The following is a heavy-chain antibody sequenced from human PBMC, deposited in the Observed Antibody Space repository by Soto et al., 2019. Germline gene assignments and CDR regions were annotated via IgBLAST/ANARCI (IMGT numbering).Heavy chain of an antibody. J-gene: IGHJ4*02. Sequence: QVQLVDSGGGVVQPGRSLTLSCAASGFTFSSYAMHWVRQAPGKGLEWVAVIAYDGRNKYYADTVKGRFTISRDNSKNTLYLQMNSLRIEDTAVDYCARELERLFDYGGQGTLVTVST. CDR2: IAYDGRNK. CDR3: ARELERLFDY. D-gene: IGHD1-1*01. V-gene: IGHV3-30*04. CDR1: GFTFSSYA.